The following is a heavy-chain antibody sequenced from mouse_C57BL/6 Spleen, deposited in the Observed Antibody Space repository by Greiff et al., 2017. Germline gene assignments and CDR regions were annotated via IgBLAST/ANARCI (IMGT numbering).Heavy chain of an antibody. Sequence: VQLQQSGTVLARPGASVKMSCKTSGYTFTSYWMHWVKQRPGPGLEWIGAIYPGNSDTSYNQKFKGKAKLTAVTSASTAYMELSSLTNDDSAVYYCTRSGGYPWYFDVWGTGTTVTVSS. CDR1: GYTFTSYW. CDR3: TRSGGYPWYFDV. D-gene: IGHD1-1*02. CDR2: IYPGNSDT. J-gene: IGHJ1*03. V-gene: IGHV1-5*01.